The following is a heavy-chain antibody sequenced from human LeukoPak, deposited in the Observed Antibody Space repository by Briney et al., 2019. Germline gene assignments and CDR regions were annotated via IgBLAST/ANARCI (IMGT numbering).Heavy chain of an antibody. CDR1: GDSLSSSNW. J-gene: IGHJ4*02. V-gene: IGHV4-4*02. Sequence: SETLSLTCAVSGDSLSSSNWWSRLRQPPGKGLEWIGEIYHSGSTNYNPPLNPSLKSRVTISVDKSKNQFSLKLNSVTAADTAVYYCARFPMPALGATTAPVIYWGQGTLVTVSS. CDR3: ARFPMPALGATTAPVIY. CDR2: IYHSGST. D-gene: IGHD1-1*01.